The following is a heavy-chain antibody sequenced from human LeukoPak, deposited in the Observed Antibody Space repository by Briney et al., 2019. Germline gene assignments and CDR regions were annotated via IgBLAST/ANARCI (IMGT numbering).Heavy chain of an antibody. CDR2: INPNSGGT. CDR1: GYTFTGYY. CDR3: ARDPVDCSSTSCYPAEYFQH. Sequence: ASVKVSCKASGYTFTGYYMHWVRQAPGQGLEWMGWINPNSGGTNYAQKFQGRVTMTRDTSISTAYMELSRLRSDDTAVYYCARDPVDCSSTSCYPAEYFQHWGQGTLVTVSS. V-gene: IGHV1-2*02. D-gene: IGHD2-2*01. J-gene: IGHJ1*01.